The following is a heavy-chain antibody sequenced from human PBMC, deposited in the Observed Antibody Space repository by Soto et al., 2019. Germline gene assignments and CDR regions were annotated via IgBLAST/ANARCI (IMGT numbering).Heavy chain of an antibody. Sequence: QVQRVQSGAEVKKPGSSVKVSCKASGGTFSSYAISWVRQAPGQGLEWMGGIIPIFGTANYAQKFQGRVTITADESTGTAYMELSSLRSEDTAVYYCARRGSTEDGSSWYYFDYWGQGTLVTVSS. J-gene: IGHJ4*02. CDR3: ARRGSTEDGSSWYYFDY. CDR1: GGTFSSYA. V-gene: IGHV1-69*01. CDR2: IIPIFGTA. D-gene: IGHD6-13*01.